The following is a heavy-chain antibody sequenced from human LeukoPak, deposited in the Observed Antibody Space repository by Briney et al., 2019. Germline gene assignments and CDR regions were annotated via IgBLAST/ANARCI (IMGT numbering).Heavy chain of an antibody. J-gene: IGHJ4*02. CDR3: AKGAFYSSAWYFAY. V-gene: IGHV3-43*02. CDR1: GFTFDDYA. Sequence: GGSLRLSCAASGFTFDDYAMHWFRQAPGKGLEWVSLISGNGGSTYYADSVKGRFTISRDNSKNSLYLQMNSLRTEDTALYYCAKGAFYSSAWYFAYWGQGTLVTVSS. CDR2: ISGNGGST. D-gene: IGHD6-25*01.